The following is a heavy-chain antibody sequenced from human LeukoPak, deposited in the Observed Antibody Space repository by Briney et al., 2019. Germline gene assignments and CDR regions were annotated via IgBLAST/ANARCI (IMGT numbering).Heavy chain of an antibody. J-gene: IGHJ4*02. CDR3: ARGSSSWYALSD. CDR1: GYTFTGYY. D-gene: IGHD6-13*01. CDR2: INPNSGGT. Sequence: ASVKVSCKASGYTFTGYYMHWVRQAPGQGPERMGWINPNSGGTNYAQKFQGRVTMTRDTSISTAYMELSRLRSDDTAVYYCARGSSSWYALSDWGQGTLVTVSS. V-gene: IGHV1-2*02.